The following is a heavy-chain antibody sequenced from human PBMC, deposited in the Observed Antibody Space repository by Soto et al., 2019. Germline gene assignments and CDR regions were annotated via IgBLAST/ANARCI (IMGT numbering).Heavy chain of an antibody. V-gene: IGHV4-4*02. CDR1: GDSLSNGHW. J-gene: IGHJ4*02. CDR2: ISQTATT. CDR3: AGTTRAPLDY. Sequence: SETLSLTCGVSGDSLSNGHWWSWVRQPPGKGLEWVGEISQTATTNYNPSLKSRLTISLDKSKNQFSVELRSVTAADTAVYYCAGTTRAPLDYWGQGTLVTVSS. D-gene: IGHD1-1*01.